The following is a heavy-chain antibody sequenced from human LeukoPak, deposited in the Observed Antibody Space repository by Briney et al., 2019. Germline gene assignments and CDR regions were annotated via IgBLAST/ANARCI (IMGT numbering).Heavy chain of an antibody. CDR1: GFTFSSYW. D-gene: IGHD6-19*01. CDR3: ARDLVGYSSVGYFDY. V-gene: IGHV3-7*01. J-gene: IGHJ4*02. CDR2: IKQDGSEK. Sequence: GGSLRLSCAASGFTFSSYWMSWVRQAPGKGLEWVANIKQDGSEKYYVDSVKGRFTISRDNAKNSLYLQMNSLRAEDTAVYYCARDLVGYSSVGYFDYWGQRTLVTVSS.